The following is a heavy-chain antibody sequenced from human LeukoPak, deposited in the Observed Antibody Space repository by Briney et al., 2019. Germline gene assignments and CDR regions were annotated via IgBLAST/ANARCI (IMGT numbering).Heavy chain of an antibody. CDR1: GFTFSSYW. CDR2: IKQDGSEK. Sequence: GGSLRLSCAASGFTFSSYWMSRVRQAPGKGLEWVANIKQDGSEKYYVDSVKGRFTISRDNAKNSLYLQMNSLRAEDTAVYYCARPRQVAATPVDLGPFFDYWGQGTLVTVSS. J-gene: IGHJ4*02. V-gene: IGHV3-7*01. D-gene: IGHD2-15*01. CDR3: ARPRQVAATPVDLGPFFDY.